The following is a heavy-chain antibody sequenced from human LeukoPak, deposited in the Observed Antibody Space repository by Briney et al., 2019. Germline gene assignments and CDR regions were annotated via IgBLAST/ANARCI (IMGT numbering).Heavy chain of an antibody. V-gene: IGHV3-49*04. Sequence: PGGSLRLSCTASGFTFGDYAMSWVRQAPGKGLEWVGFIRSKAYGGTTEYAASVKGRFTISRDDSKSIAYLQMNSLKTEDTAVYYCTRDNVWGKSYYSYMDVWGKGTTVTISS. CDR2: IRSKAYGGTT. D-gene: IGHD3-16*01. CDR1: GFTFGDYA. J-gene: IGHJ6*03. CDR3: TRDNVWGKSYYSYMDV.